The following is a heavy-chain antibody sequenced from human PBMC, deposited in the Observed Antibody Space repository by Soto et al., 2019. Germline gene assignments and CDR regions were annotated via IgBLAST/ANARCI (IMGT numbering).Heavy chain of an antibody. CDR3: ARSIAAAGTFDY. J-gene: IGHJ4*02. D-gene: IGHD6-13*01. V-gene: IGHV3-21*01. CDR1: GFTFSTYN. CDR2: ISSSSSYI. Sequence: GGSLRLSCAASGFTFSTYNMNWVRQAPGKGLEWVSSISSSSSYIYYADSVKGRFTISRDNAKNSLYLQMNSLRAEDTAVYYCARSIAAAGTFDYWGQGTLVTVSS.